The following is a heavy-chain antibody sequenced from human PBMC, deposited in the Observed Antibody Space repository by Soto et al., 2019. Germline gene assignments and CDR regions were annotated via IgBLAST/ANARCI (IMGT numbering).Heavy chain of an antibody. CDR3: ARDDRTDFWSGYSRSYYYGLDV. D-gene: IGHD3-3*01. Sequence: ASVKVSCKASGYTFTSYGISWVRQAPGQGLEWMGWISAHNGKTDYAQKLQGRVTMTTDPSTSTAYMELRSLRYDDTAVYFCARDDRTDFWSGYSRSYYYGLDVWGQGTTVTVSS. J-gene: IGHJ6*02. CDR1: GYTFTSYG. V-gene: IGHV1-18*01. CDR2: ISAHNGKT.